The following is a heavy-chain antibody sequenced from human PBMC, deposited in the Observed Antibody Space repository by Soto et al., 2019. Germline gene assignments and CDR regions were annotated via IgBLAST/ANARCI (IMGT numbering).Heavy chain of an antibody. D-gene: IGHD1-26*01. V-gene: IGHV1-8*01. CDR3: ERPWELSGYYYSMDV. CDR2: MSPNSGNT. Sequence: ASVKVSFKASGYTFTSYDINWVRQAPGQGLEWMGWMSPNSGNTGYAQKFQGRVTMTRDTSISTAYMELSSLRSEDTAVYYCERPWELSGYYYSMDVLSQRTTVTVSS. J-gene: IGHJ6*02. CDR1: GYTFTSYD.